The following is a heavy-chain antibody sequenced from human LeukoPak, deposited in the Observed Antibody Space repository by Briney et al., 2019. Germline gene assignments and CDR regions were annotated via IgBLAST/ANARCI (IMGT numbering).Heavy chain of an antibody. Sequence: SETLSLTCTVSGGSISSSSYYWGWIRQPPGKGLEWIGYIYHSGSTYYNPSLKSRVTISVDRSKNQFSLKLSSVTAADTAVYYCAREKVEMATGLGYWGQGTLVTVSS. D-gene: IGHD5-24*01. CDR1: GGSISSSSYY. CDR3: AREKVEMATGLGY. V-gene: IGHV4-30-2*01. J-gene: IGHJ4*02. CDR2: IYHSGST.